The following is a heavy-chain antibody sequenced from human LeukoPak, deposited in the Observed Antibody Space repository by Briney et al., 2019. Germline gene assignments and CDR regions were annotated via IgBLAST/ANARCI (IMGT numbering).Heavy chain of an antibody. CDR2: IYPGDSDT. V-gene: IGHV5-51*01. J-gene: IGHJ6*03. CDR3: ARIPHEIDQNYYYMDV. Sequence: SGESLKISCKGSGYSFTSYWIGWVRQMPGKGLEWMGIIYPGDSDTRYSPSFQGQVTISADKSISTAYLQWSSLKASDTAMYYCARIPHEIDQNYYYMDVWGKGTTVTVSS. D-gene: IGHD5-24*01. CDR1: GYSFTSYW.